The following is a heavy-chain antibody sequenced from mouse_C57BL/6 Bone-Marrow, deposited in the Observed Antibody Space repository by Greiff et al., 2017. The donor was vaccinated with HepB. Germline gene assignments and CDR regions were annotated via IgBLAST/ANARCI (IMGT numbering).Heavy chain of an antibody. Sequence: VQLQQSGAELVRSGASVMLSCTASGFNIKDDYMHGVKQRPEQGLEWIGWIDPENGDTEYASKFQGKATITADTSSNTAYLQLSSLTSEDTAVYYCTTGYGSSSYWYFDVWGTGATVTVSS. CDR1: GFNIKDDY. V-gene: IGHV14-4*01. D-gene: IGHD1-1*01. CDR3: TTGYGSSSYWYFDV. J-gene: IGHJ1*03. CDR2: IDPENGDT.